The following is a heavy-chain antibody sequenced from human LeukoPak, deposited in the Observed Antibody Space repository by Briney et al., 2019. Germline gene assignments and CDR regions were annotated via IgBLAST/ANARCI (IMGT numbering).Heavy chain of an antibody. CDR1: GYTFTGYY. J-gene: IGHJ4*02. Sequence: ASVKVSCKASGYTFTGYYMHWVRQAPGQGLEWVGWINPNSGDTDYAQKFQGRVTMTRDTSISTAYMELSRLRSDDTAVYYCAREDAAAGDYWGQGTLVTVSS. D-gene: IGHD6-13*01. V-gene: IGHV1-2*02. CDR3: AREDAAAGDY. CDR2: INPNSGDT.